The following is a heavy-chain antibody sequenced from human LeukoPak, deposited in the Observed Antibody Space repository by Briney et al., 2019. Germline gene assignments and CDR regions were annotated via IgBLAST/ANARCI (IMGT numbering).Heavy chain of an antibody. D-gene: IGHD6-13*01. J-gene: IGHJ4*02. V-gene: IGHV4-30-4*02. CDR1: GGSISSGDYY. CDR3: ARAPYSSSWMYFDY. CDR2: IYYSGST. Sequence: SETLSLTCTVSGGSISSGDYYWSWIRQPPGKGLEWIGYIYYSGSTYYNPSLKSRVTISVDTSKNQFSLKLSSVTAADTAVYYCARAPYSSSWMYFDYWGQGALVTVSS.